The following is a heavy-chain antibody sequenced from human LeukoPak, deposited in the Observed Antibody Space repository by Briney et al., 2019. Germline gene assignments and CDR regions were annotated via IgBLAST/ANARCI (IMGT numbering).Heavy chain of an antibody. CDR1: GGSISGYY. CDR2: IYYSGST. V-gene: IGHV4-59*01. D-gene: IGHD3-10*01. J-gene: IGHJ4*02. CDR3: AGGRELEPKVFDY. Sequence: SETLSLTCTVSGGSISGYYWSWIRQPPGKGLEWIGYIYYSGSTNYNPSLKSRVTISVDTSKNQFSLKLSSVTAADTAVYYCAGGRELEPKVFDYWGQGTLVTGSS.